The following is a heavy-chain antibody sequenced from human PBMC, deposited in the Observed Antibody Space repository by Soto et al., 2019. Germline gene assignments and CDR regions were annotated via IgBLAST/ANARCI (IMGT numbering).Heavy chain of an antibody. CDR2: ISSNSAYI. CDR3: TRDASRDSSARGWFDP. Sequence: GGSLRLSCAASGFTFRSFTMNWVRQAPGKGLEWVSTISSNSAYIYYTDALRGRFTISRDNAKNSLHLQMNSLRAEDTAVYYCTRDASRDSSARGWFDPWGQGTLVTVSS. J-gene: IGHJ5*02. V-gene: IGHV3-21*01. D-gene: IGHD6-13*01. CDR1: GFTFRSFT.